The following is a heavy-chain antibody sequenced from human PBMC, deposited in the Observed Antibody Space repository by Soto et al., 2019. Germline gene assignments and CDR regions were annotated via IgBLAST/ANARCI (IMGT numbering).Heavy chain of an antibody. CDR2: ISSNSAYI. CDR3: TRDASRDSSARGWFDP. Sequence: GGSLRLSCAASGFTFRSFTMNWVRQAPGKGLEWVSTISSNSAYIYYTDALRGRFTISRDNAKNSLHLQMNSLRAEDTAVYYCTRDASRDSSARGWFDPWGQGTLVTVSS. J-gene: IGHJ5*02. V-gene: IGHV3-21*01. D-gene: IGHD6-13*01. CDR1: GFTFRSFT.